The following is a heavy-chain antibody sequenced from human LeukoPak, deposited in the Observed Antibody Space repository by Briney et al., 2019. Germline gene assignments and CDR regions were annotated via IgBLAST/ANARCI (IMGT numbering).Heavy chain of an antibody. CDR2: IYYSGST. CDR3: ASILVFGESYTYYFDY. V-gene: IGHV4-39*01. Sequence: SETLSLTCTVSGGSIISSSYYWGWIRQPPGKGLEWIGSIYYSGSTYYNPSLKSRVTISVDTSKNQFSLKLSSVNAADTAVYYCASILVFGESYTYYFDYWGQGTLVTVSS. D-gene: IGHD3-10*02. CDR1: GGSIISSSYY. J-gene: IGHJ4*02.